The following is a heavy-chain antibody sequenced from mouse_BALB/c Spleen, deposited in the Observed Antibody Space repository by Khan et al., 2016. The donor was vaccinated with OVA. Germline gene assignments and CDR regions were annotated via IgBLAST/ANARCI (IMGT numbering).Heavy chain of an antibody. J-gene: IGHJ2*01. CDR1: GYTFTDYS. CDR2: INTETGEP. Sequence: QIQLVQSGPELKKPGETVKISCKASGYTFTDYSMHWVKQAPGKGSKWMGWINTETGEPTYADDFKGRFAFSLETSASTAYLQINNLKNEDTATYFCARDRYDYFDYWGQGTTLTVSS. V-gene: IGHV9-2-1*01. D-gene: IGHD2-14*01. CDR3: ARDRYDYFDY.